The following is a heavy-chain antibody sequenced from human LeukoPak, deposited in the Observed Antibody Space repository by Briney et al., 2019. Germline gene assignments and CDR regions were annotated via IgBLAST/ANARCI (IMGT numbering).Heavy chain of an antibody. CDR3: ARSPEPYGSGSIVFDY. Sequence: ASVKVSCKASGYTFTGYYMHWVRQAPGQGLEWMGWINPNSGGTNYAQKFQGRVTMTSDTSISTAYMELSRLRSDDTAVYYCARSPEPYGSGSIVFDYWGQGTLVTVSS. CDR1: GYTFTGYY. J-gene: IGHJ4*02. V-gene: IGHV1-2*02. D-gene: IGHD3-10*01. CDR2: INPNSGGT.